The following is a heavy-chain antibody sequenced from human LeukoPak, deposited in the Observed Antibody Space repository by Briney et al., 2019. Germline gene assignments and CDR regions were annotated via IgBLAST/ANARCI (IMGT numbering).Heavy chain of an antibody. D-gene: IGHD1-26*01. J-gene: IGHJ4*02. CDR1: GFTFSSCA. V-gene: IGHV3-23*01. CDR3: AKDRIASYYSPSDY. CDR2: ITSDGTT. Sequence: GGSLRLSCAASGFTFSSCAMSWVRQAPGKGLEWVSSITSDGTTYYADSVKGRFTISRDNSKNTLYVEMNSLRAEDTAIYYCAKDRIASYYSPSDYWGQGTLVTVSS.